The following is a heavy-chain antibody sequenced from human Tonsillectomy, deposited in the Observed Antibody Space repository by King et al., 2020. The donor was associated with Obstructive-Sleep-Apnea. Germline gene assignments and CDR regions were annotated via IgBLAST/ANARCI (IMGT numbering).Heavy chain of an antibody. D-gene: IGHD1-26*01. Sequence: VPLQESGPGLVKPSETLSLTCTVSGYSISSGYYWGWIRQPPGKGLEWNGSINHRGRTYYNPSLKSRVTISVDTSKNQFSLKLYSVTAADTAVYYCARGAEVAGAAIDYWGQGTLVTVSS. J-gene: IGHJ4*02. V-gene: IGHV4-38-2*02. CDR1: GYSISSGYY. CDR3: ARGAEVAGAAIDY. CDR2: INHRGRT.